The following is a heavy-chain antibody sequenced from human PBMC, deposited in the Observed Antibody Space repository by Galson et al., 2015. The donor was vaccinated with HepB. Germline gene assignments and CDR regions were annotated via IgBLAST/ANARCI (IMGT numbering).Heavy chain of an antibody. J-gene: IGHJ1*01. D-gene: IGHD6-13*01. CDR1: GFTFSSYA. CDR3: ARDSSSWPHEYFQH. V-gene: IGHV3-30-3*01. CDR2: ISYDGSNK. Sequence: SLRLSCAASGFTFSSYAMHWVRQAPGKGLEWVAVISYDGSNKYCADSVKGRFTISRDNSKNTLYLQMNSLRAEDTAVYYCARDSSSWPHEYFQHWGQGTLVTVSS.